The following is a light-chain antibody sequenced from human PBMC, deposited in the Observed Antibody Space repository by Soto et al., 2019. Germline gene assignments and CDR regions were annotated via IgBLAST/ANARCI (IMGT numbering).Light chain of an antibody. CDR1: YSNIGSNT. Sequence: QSVLTQPPSASGTPGQRVTISCSGSYSNIGSNTVNWYQHLPGTAPKLLIYSTDQRPSGVPDRFSVSKSGTSASLAISGLQSDDEADYYCAAWDDNLNGLVFGGGTQLTVL. CDR3: AAWDDNLNGLV. CDR2: STD. J-gene: IGLJ7*01. V-gene: IGLV1-44*01.